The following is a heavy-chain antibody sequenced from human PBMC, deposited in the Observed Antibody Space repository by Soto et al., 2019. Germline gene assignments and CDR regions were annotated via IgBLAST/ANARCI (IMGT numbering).Heavy chain of an antibody. V-gene: IGHV4-59*01. Sequence: SETLSLTCTVSGGSISSYYWSWIRQPPGKGLEWIGYIYYSGSTNYNPSLKSRVTISVDTSKNQFSLKLSSVTAADTAVYYCARHRWDGSGYYWPDFDYWGQGTLVTVSS. J-gene: IGHJ4*02. CDR3: ARHRWDGSGYYWPDFDY. D-gene: IGHD3-22*01. CDR1: GGSISSYY. CDR2: IYYSGST.